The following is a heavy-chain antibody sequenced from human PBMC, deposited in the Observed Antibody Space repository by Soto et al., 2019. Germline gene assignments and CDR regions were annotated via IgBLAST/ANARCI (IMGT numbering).Heavy chain of an antibody. V-gene: IGHV3-21*01. J-gene: IGHJ6*03. CDR2: ISSSSSYI. D-gene: IGHD6-13*01. CDR3: ASTNSRSYYMDV. Sequence: EVQLVESGGGLVKPGGSLRLSCAASGFTFSSYSMNWVSQAPGKGLEWVSSISSSSSYIYYADSVKGRFTISRDNAKNSLYLQMNSLRAEDTAVYYCASTNSRSYYMDVWGKGITVTVSS. CDR1: GFTFSSYS.